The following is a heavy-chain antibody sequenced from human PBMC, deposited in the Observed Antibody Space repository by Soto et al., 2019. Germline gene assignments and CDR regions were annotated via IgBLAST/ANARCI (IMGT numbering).Heavy chain of an antibody. CDR3: ASLDSGRAGYTSFDT. J-gene: IGHJ4*02. CDR2: SYYGGTT. V-gene: IGHV4-39*02. Sequence: SETLSLTCTVSGGSMSSGFYYWGWFRQSPGKGLEWIGNSYYGGTTQYNPSLRSRVAISVDRSKNHFSLRLSSVTAADTAVYFCASLDSGRAGYTSFDTWGRGSRVPFS. D-gene: IGHD5-18*01. CDR1: GGSMSSGFYY.